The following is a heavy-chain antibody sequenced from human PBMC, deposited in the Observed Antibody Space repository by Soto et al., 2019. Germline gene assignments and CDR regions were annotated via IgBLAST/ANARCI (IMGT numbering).Heavy chain of an antibody. Sequence: SPTLSLTCAISGESVSRNSAACKSGRQSPSRGLEWLGRTYYRSKWNNEYAVSVKRRISINPDTSKNHFSLQLNPVTPEDTAVYYCARGGGDRSNWYFDYWGQGTLVTVSS. D-gene: IGHD1-1*01. V-gene: IGHV6-1*01. CDR2: TYYRSKWNN. J-gene: IGHJ4*02. CDR3: ARGGGDRSNWYFDY. CDR1: GESVSRNSAA.